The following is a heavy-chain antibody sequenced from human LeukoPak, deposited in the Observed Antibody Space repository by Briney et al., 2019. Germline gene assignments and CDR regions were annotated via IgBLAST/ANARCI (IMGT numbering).Heavy chain of an antibody. CDR3: ARDHSGSQHWLEP. D-gene: IGHD1-26*01. Sequence: GASVKDSSKASGYTFTSYHASWVRQAPGQGLEWMGVINPSAGSTSYAQKFQGRVTMTRDTSTSTVYMELSGLRSGDTAIYYCARDHSGSQHWLEPWGQRTLVTVSS. V-gene: IGHV1-46*01. CDR1: GYTFTSYH. CDR2: INPSAGST. J-gene: IGHJ5*02.